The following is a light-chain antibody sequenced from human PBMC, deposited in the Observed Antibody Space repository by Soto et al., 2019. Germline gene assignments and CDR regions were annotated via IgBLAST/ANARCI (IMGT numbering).Light chain of an antibody. V-gene: IGKV3-15*01. CDR1: QSINSN. Sequence: EVLMKNSRSTVSVSQGDRATXSCRASQSINSNLAWYQQQPGHAPRLLIYAASTRATAVPDRFSGSGSGTDFTLTITSLQSDDFAVYFCQQYTDWLITFGQGTRIEI. CDR2: AAS. CDR3: QQYTDWLIT. J-gene: IGKJ5*01.